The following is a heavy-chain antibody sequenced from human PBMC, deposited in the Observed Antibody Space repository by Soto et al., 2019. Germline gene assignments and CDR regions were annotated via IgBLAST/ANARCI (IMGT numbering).Heavy chain of an antibody. J-gene: IGHJ4*02. CDR1: GGSINNNYYY. D-gene: IGHD1-26*01. Sequence: PSETLSLTCTVSGGSINNNYYYWSWIRQPPGKGLEWIGHIYDSGTTYSNPSLESRVTISVDTSMNQFSLTLTSVTAADTAVYYCARDPARGGGSYLGYFDYWGQGTPVTVSS. CDR2: IYDSGTT. CDR3: ARDPARGGGSYLGYFDY. V-gene: IGHV4-30-4*01.